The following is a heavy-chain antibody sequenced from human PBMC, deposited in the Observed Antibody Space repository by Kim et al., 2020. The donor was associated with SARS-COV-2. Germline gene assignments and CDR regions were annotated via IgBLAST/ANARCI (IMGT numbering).Heavy chain of an antibody. J-gene: IGHJ4*02. CDR1: GFTFSSYA. V-gene: IGHV3-23*01. Sequence: GGSLRLSCAASGFTFSSYAMSWVRQAPGKGLEWVSAISSNGGSTYYADSVKGRFTISRDNSKNTLYLQMNSLRAEDTAVYYCASLWGLIAVAVRGDYWGQGTLVTVSS. D-gene: IGHD6-13*01. CDR3: ASLWGLIAVAVRGDY. CDR2: ISSNGGST.